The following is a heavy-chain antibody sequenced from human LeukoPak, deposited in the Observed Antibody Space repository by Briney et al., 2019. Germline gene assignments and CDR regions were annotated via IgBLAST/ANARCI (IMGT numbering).Heavy chain of an antibody. CDR1: GFTFSSYS. CDR3: ARVITMIVVPDAFDI. J-gene: IGHJ3*02. D-gene: IGHD3-22*01. Sequence: GGSLRLSCAASGFTFSSYSMNWVRQAPGKGLEWVSSISSSSSYIYYADSVKGRFTIPRDNAKNSLYLQMNSLRAEDTAVYYCARVITMIVVPDAFDIWGQGTMVTVSS. CDR2: ISSSSSYI. V-gene: IGHV3-21*01.